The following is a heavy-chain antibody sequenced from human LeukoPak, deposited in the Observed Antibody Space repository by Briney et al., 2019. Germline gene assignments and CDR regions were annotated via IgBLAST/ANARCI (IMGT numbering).Heavy chain of an antibody. D-gene: IGHD4/OR15-4a*01. CDR2: IDLEGSQR. J-gene: IGHJ4*02. Sequence: GGSLRLSCAASGFTFSNYWMSWVRQAPGKGLEWVANIDLEGSQRFYVDSLKGRFTISRDNANNLVYLQMNSLRAEDTAVYYCARAYTLTTPFDYWGQGTLVTVSS. CDR3: ARAYTLTTPFDY. CDR1: GFTFSNYW. V-gene: IGHV3-7*01.